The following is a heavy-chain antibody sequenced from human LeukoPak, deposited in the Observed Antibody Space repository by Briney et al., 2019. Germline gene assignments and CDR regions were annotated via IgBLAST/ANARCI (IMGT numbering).Heavy chain of an antibody. J-gene: IGHJ4*02. CDR1: GFTLNRHW. Sequence: GGSLRLSCTVSGFTLNRHWMLWVRQAPGKGLEWVSHINAVGSGTAYADFVKGRFTISRDNAKNKVYLQMNSLRADDTALYYCVRGGDTHYGLDYWGQGALVTVSS. CDR3: VRGGDTHYGLDY. D-gene: IGHD3-10*01. CDR2: INAVGSGT. V-gene: IGHV3-74*01.